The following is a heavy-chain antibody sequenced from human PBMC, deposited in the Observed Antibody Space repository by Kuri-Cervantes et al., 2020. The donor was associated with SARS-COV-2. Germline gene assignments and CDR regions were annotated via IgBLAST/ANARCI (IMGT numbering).Heavy chain of an antibody. J-gene: IGHJ6*02. CDR2: INPSDGST. CDR3: AREGSLVPEDYYYGMDV. V-gene: IGHV1-46*01. Sequence: ASVKVSCKASGYTFTSYYMHWVRQAPGQGLEWMGIINPSDGSTSYAQKFQGRVTMTRDTSTSTVYMELSSLRSEDTAVYYCAREGSLVPEDYYYGMDVWGQGTTVTVSS. CDR1: GYTFTSYY.